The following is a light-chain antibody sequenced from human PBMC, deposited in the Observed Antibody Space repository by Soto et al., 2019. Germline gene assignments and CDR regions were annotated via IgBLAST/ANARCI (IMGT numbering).Light chain of an antibody. Sequence: EIVFTQSPCTLSLSPGERATLSCRASQSVSRNYSVWYQQKPGQAPRLLIYGASGRATGIPDRFSGSGSGTDFTLTISRLEPEDFAVYYCQQYGSSPTTFGHGTKVDIK. J-gene: IGKJ1*01. V-gene: IGKV3-20*01. CDR2: GAS. CDR3: QQYGSSPTT. CDR1: QSVSRNY.